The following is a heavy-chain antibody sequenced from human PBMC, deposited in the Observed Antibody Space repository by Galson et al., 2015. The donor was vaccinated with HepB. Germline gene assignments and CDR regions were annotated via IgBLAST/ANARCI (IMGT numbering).Heavy chain of an antibody. J-gene: IGHJ4*02. CDR3: ARENYNKKDY. CDR2: ISRSSSTI. CDR1: GFTFSSYS. V-gene: IGHV3-48*04. Sequence: SLRLSCAASGFTFSSYSMSWVRQAPGKGLEWVSYISRSSSTIYYADSVKGRFTISRDNAKNSLYLQMNSLRAEDTAVYYCARENYNKKDYWGQGTLVTVSS. D-gene: IGHD1-7*01.